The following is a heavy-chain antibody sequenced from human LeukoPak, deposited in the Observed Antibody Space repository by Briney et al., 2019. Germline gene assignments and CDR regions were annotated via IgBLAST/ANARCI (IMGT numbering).Heavy chain of an antibody. CDR1: GFTFSSYW. D-gene: IGHD6-13*01. Sequence: GGSLRLSCAASGFTFSSYWMHWVRQAPGKGLVWVSRINTDGSSTSYADSVKGRFTISRDNAKNTLYLQMNSLRAEDTAVYYCARAAYSSSWYVPGWFDPWGQGALVTVSS. V-gene: IGHV3-74*01. CDR3: ARAAYSSSWYVPGWFDP. CDR2: INTDGSST. J-gene: IGHJ5*02.